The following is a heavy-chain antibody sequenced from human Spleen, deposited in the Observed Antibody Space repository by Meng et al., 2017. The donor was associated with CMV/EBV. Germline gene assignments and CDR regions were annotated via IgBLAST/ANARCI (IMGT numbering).Heavy chain of an antibody. CDR2: LYSGGRT. V-gene: IGHV4-39*07. CDR1: GGSISSSSYY. Sequence: SETLSLTCTVSGGSISSSSYYWAWVRQPPGKGLEWIGSLYSGGRTYYNPALKSRVTISGDMSKNQFSLKLSSVTAADTAVYYCARGGGVASLDYWGQGTLVTVSS. D-gene: IGHD2-15*01. J-gene: IGHJ4*02. CDR3: ARGGGVASLDY.